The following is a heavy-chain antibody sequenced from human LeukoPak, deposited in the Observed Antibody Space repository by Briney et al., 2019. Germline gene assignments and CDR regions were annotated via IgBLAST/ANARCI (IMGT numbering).Heavy chain of an antibody. D-gene: IGHD2-15*01. J-gene: IGHJ6*03. CDR1: GFTFSSYG. V-gene: IGHV3-30*02. Sequence: GGSLRLSCAASGFTFSSYGMHWVRQAPGKGLEWVAFIRYDGSNKYYADSVKGRFTISRDNSKNTLYLQMNSLRAEDTAVYYCAKMGYCSGGSCSRYYYYYYMDVWGKGTTVTISS. CDR3: AKMGYCSGGSCSRYYYYYYMDV. CDR2: IRYDGSNK.